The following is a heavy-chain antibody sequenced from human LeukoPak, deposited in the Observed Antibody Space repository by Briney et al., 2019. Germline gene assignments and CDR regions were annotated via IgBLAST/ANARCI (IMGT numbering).Heavy chain of an antibody. D-gene: IGHD6-19*01. V-gene: IGHV4-39*07. CDR1: GGSISSYY. J-gene: IGHJ4*02. Sequence: PSETLSLTCTVSGGSISSYYWSWIRQPPGKGLEWIGSIYYSGSTYYNPSLKSRVTISVDTSKNQFSLKLSSVTAADTAVYYCARESLYSSGWTFDYWGQGTLVTVSS. CDR2: IYYSGST. CDR3: ARESLYSSGWTFDY.